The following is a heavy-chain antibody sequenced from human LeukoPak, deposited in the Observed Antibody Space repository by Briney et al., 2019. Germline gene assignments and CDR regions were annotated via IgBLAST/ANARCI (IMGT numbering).Heavy chain of an antibody. CDR2: IRSKAYGGTT. Sequence: GGSLRLSCAASGFTLSRYSMNWVRQAPGKGLEWVGFIRSKAYGGTTEYAASVKGRFTISRDDSKSIAYLQMNSLKTEDTAVYYCTRGTPGRFLEWLLPSPTIQDAFDIWGQGTMVTVSS. D-gene: IGHD3-3*01. V-gene: IGHV3-49*04. CDR3: TRGTPGRFLEWLLPSPTIQDAFDI. J-gene: IGHJ3*02. CDR1: GFTLSRYS.